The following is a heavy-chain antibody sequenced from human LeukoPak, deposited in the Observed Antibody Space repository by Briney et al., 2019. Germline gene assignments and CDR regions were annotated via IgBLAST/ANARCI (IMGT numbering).Heavy chain of an antibody. J-gene: IGHJ5*02. CDR2: INPNSGGT. Sequence: ASVKVSCKASGYTFTTYGFSWVRQAPGQGLEWMGWINPNSGGTNYAQKFQGRVTMTRDTSISTAYMELSRLRSDDTAVYYCARDVRGVIIRAMAHNWFDPWGQGTLVTVSS. D-gene: IGHD3-10*02. CDR1: GYTFTTYG. CDR3: ARDVRGVIIRAMAHNWFDP. V-gene: IGHV1-2*02.